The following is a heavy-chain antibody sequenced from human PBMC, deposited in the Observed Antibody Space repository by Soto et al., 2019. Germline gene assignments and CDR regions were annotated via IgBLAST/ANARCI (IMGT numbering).Heavy chain of an antibody. V-gene: IGHV1-69*13. D-gene: IGHD6-19*01. J-gene: IGHJ3*02. Sequence: GASVKVSCKASGGTFSSYAISWVRQAPGQGLEWMGGIIPFFGTANYAQKFQGRVTITADESTSTAYMELSSLRSEDTAVYYCARRSGSIAVAGTGAFDIWGQGTMVTVSS. CDR3: ARRSGSIAVAGTGAFDI. CDR1: GGTFSSYA. CDR2: IIPFFGTA.